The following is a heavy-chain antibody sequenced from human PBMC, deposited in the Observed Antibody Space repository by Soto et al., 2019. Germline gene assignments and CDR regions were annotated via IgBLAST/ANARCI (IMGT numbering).Heavy chain of an antibody. CDR3: ARLFCSTTTCDSWFDP. V-gene: IGHV5-10-1*01. CDR2: IDPRDSYV. D-gene: IGHD2-2*01. Sequence: GESLKISCTGFGYTFTTFCISWVLQMPWKGLEWMGRIDPRDSYVNYSPSFQGHVTISVDKSISTAYLQWGSLKASDTAMYYCARLFCSTTTCDSWFDPWGQGTLVTVSS. J-gene: IGHJ5*02. CDR1: GYTFTTFC.